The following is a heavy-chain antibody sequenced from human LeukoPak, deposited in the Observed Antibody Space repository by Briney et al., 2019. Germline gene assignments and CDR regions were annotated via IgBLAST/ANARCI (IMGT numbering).Heavy chain of an antibody. Sequence: SETLSLTCTVSGGSISSYYWSWIRQPPGKWLEWIGYIYYSGSTNYNPSLKSRVTISVDTSKNQFSLKLSSVTAADTAVYYCARSPIVVVPAAMHAFDIWGQGTMVTVSS. D-gene: IGHD2-2*01. CDR3: ARSPIVVVPAAMHAFDI. CDR1: GGSISSYY. CDR2: IYYSGST. V-gene: IGHV4-59*08. J-gene: IGHJ3*02.